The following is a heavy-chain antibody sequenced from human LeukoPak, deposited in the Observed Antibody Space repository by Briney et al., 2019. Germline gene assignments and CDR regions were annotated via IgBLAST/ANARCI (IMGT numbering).Heavy chain of an antibody. Sequence: PGGSLRLSCAASGFTFSSYWMSWVRQAPGKGLEWVANIKQDGSEKYYVDSVKGRFTISRDNAKNSLYLQMNSLRAEDTAVYYCASRLTDSNGYYPSYYFDYWGQGTLVTVSS. CDR2: IKQDGSEK. CDR1: GFTFSSYW. D-gene: IGHD3-22*01. J-gene: IGHJ4*02. CDR3: ASRLTDSNGYYPSYYFDY. V-gene: IGHV3-7*01.